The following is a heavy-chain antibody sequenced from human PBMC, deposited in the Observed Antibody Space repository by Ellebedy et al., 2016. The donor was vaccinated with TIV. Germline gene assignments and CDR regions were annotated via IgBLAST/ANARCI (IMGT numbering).Heavy chain of an antibody. CDR1: GFTFSNYW. CDR3: ARVNTVLRGTYDYFDL. J-gene: IGHJ2*01. CDR2: INSDGSST. D-gene: IGHD5-12*01. Sequence: GESLKISCAASGFTFSNYWIHWVRQAPGKGLVWVSRINSDGSSTTYADSVKGRFTISSDNAKNTLYLQVNSLRAEDTAMYYCARVNTVLRGTYDYFDLWGRGTLVTVSS. V-gene: IGHV3-74*01.